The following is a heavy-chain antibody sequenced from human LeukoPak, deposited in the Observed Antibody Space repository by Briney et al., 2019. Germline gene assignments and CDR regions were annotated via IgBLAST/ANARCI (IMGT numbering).Heavy chain of an antibody. CDR2: ISSSGSTI. D-gene: IGHD3-10*02. V-gene: IGHV3-48*03. CDR1: GFTFSSYE. Sequence: PGGSLRLSYAASGFTFSSYEMTWVRQAPGMGLEWVSYISSSGSTIYNADSVKGRFTISRDNAKNSLYLQMNSLRAEDTAVYYCAELGITMIGGVWGKGTTVTISS. J-gene: IGHJ6*04. CDR3: AELGITMIGGV.